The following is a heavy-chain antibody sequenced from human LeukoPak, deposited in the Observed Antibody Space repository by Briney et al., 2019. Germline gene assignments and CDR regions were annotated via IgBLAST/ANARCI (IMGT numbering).Heavy chain of an antibody. V-gene: IGHV3-23*01. J-gene: IGHJ3*02. CDR2: ISGSGGST. CDR3: ARATYSGSYYSAFDI. Sequence: PGGSLRLSCAASGFTFSSYAMSWVRQAPGKGLEWVSAISGSGGSTYYADSVKGRFTISRDNSKNTLYLQMNSLRAEDTAVYYCARATYSGSYYSAFDIWGQGTMVTVSS. CDR1: GFTFSSYA. D-gene: IGHD1-26*01.